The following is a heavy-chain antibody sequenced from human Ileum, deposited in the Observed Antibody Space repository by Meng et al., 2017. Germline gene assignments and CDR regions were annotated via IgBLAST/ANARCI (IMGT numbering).Heavy chain of an antibody. Sequence: VHLQPSVPRLLKPSQTLLLTCVISCGSVSSNSAAWNWIRQSPSRGLEWLGRTYYRSEWFHDYALSVHGRLTINSDTSKNQFSLQLNSVTPEDAAIYYCASGWALNSWGQGILVTVSS. V-gene: IGHV6-1*01. D-gene: IGHD5-24*01. CDR1: CGSVSSNSAA. J-gene: IGHJ5*01. CDR3: ASGWALNS. CDR2: TYYRSEWFH.